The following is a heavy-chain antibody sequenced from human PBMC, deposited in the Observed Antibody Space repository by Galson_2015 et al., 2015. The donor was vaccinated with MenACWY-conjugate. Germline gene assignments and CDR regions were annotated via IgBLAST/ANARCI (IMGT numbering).Heavy chain of an antibody. D-gene: IGHD3-3*01. Sequence: ETLSLTCTVSGGSISSSSYYWGWIRQPPGKGLEWIGSIYYSGSTYYNPSLKSRVTISVDTSKNQFSLKLSSVTAADTAVYYCARDQPYDFWSGYSYYYYGMDVWGQGTTVTVSS. CDR2: IYYSGST. V-gene: IGHV4-39*07. CDR1: GGSISSSSYY. J-gene: IGHJ6*02. CDR3: ARDQPYDFWSGYSYYYYGMDV.